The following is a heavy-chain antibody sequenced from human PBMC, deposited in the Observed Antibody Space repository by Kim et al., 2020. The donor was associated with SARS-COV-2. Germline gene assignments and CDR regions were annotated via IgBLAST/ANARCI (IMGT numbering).Heavy chain of an antibody. V-gene: IGHV4-4*02. Sequence: SETLSLTCAVSGGSISSSNWWSWVRQPPGKGLEWIGEIYHSGSTNYNPSLKSRVTISVDKSKNQFSLKLSSVTAADTAVYYCARVGWGSSWYGGFDYWGQGTLVTVSS. CDR2: IYHSGST. CDR1: GGSISSSNW. J-gene: IGHJ4*02. D-gene: IGHD6-13*01. CDR3: ARVGWGSSWYGGFDY.